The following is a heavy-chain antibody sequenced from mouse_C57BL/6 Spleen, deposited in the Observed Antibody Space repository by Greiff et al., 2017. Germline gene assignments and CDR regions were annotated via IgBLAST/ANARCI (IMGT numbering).Heavy chain of an antibody. V-gene: IGHV5-6*01. D-gene: IGHD3-3*01. CDR2: ISSGGSYT. J-gene: IGHJ2*01. CDR3: ARHEGLFDY. Sequence: EVKLMESGGDLVKPGGSLKLSCAASGFTFSSYGMSWVRQTPDKRLEWVATISSGGSYTYYPDSVKGRFTISRDNAKNTRSLQISSLKSEDTAMYYCARHEGLFDYWGQGTTLTVSS. CDR1: GFTFSSYG.